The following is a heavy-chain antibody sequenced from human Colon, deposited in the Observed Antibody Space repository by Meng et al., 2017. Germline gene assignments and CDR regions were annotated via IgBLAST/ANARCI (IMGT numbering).Heavy chain of an antibody. Sequence: QVHLHESGPGRVRPSDDLSLVFTVSGGSIKSGGYHWSWVRQHPGKGLEDIGFMSDSGTTDYNPSLRSRVSISEIGSSKNQFSLTLRSVTAADTATYFCARDTLYGTDYWGQGVLVTVSS. CDR2: MSDSGTT. D-gene: IGHD4-17*01. CDR3: ARDTLYGTDY. V-gene: IGHV4-31*03. CDR1: GGSIKSGGYH. J-gene: IGHJ4*02.